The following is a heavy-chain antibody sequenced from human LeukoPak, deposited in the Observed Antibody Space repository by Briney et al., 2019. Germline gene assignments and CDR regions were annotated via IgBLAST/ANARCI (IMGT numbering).Heavy chain of an antibody. CDR1: GISIDDYT. CDR2: IRSKAYGGTT. J-gene: IGHJ3*02. Sequence: GGSLRLSCTVSGISIDDYTMSWFRQAPGKGLEWVGFIRSKAYGGTTEHAASVKGRFSISRDDSKSIAYPQMNSLKTEDTAVYYCARKDGDIWGQGTMVTVSS. V-gene: IGHV3-49*03. CDR3: ARKDGDI.